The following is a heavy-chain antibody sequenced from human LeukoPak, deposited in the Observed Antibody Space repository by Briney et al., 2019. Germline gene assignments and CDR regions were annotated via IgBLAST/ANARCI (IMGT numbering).Heavy chain of an antibody. D-gene: IGHD3-9*01. CDR1: GGSFSGYY. CDR2: INHSGST. Sequence: SETLSLTCAVYGGSFSGYYWSWIRQPPGKGLEWIGEINHSGSTNYNPSLKSRVTISVDTFKNQFSLKLSSVTAADTAVYYCARGLMYYDILTGYYKTRYFDYWGQGTLVTVSS. J-gene: IGHJ4*02. V-gene: IGHV4-34*01. CDR3: ARGLMYYDILTGYYKTRYFDY.